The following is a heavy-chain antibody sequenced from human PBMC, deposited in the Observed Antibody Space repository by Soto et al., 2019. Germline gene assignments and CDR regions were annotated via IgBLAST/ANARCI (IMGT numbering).Heavy chain of an antibody. CDR3: ARDSAMALLDY. V-gene: IGHV1-18*01. CDR2: ISAYNGKT. J-gene: IGHJ4*02. CDR1: GYTFTSYG. D-gene: IGHD5-18*01. Sequence: QVQLVQSGAEVKKPGASVKVSCKDSGYTFTSYGISWGRQAPGQGLEWMGWISAYNGKTNHAQKLQGRVTMTTDTSTSTSYMELRSLRSDDTAVYYCARDSAMALLDYWGQGTLVTVSS.